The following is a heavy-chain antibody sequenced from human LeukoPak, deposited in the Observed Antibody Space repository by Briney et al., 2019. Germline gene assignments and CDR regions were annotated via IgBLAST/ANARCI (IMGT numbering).Heavy chain of an antibody. CDR2: INHSGST. Sequence: GSLRLSCAASGFTFSSYSMNWIRQPPGKGLEWIGEINHSGSTNYNPSLKSRVTISVDTSKNQFSLKLSSVTAADTAVYYCARGLGDFWSGYYAYYFDYWGQGTLVTVSS. J-gene: IGHJ4*02. CDR1: GFTFSSYS. V-gene: IGHV4-34*01. CDR3: ARGLGDFWSGYYAYYFDY. D-gene: IGHD3-3*01.